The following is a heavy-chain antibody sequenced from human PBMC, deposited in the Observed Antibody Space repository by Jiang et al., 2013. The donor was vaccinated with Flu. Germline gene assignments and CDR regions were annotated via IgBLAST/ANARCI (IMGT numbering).Heavy chain of an antibody. D-gene: IGHD5-18*01. J-gene: IGHJ4*02. V-gene: IGHV1-46*02. CDR2: IIPSNGAT. CDR3: ARGWAGMGPDLDY. CDR1: GYTFNTYY. Sequence: EVKKPGASVKISCRASGYTFNTYYIHWVRQAPGQGLEWMGVIIPSNGATSNAQKFQGRFTVTRDMSTTTVYMEMRSLRSEDTAIYYCARGWAGMGPDLDYWGQGTLVTVSS.